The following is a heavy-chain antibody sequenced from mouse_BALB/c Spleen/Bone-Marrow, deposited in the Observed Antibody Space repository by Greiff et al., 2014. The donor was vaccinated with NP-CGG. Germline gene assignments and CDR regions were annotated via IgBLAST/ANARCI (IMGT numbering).Heavy chain of an antibody. CDR3: ARTGTWFAY. CDR2: IHYSGST. J-gene: IGHJ3*01. D-gene: IGHD4-1*01. CDR1: GYSITSGYG. V-gene: IGHV3-1*02. Sequence: EVQLVESGPDLVKPSQSLSLTCTVTGYSITSGYGWHWIRQFPGNKLEWMGYIHYSGSTNYNPSLKSRISITRDTSKNQFFLQLNSVTTEDTATYYCARTGTWFAYWGQGTLVTVSA.